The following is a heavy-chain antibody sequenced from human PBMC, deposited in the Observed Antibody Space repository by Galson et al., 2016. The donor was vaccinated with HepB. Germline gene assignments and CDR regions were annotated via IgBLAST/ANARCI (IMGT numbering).Heavy chain of an antibody. CDR1: GGSLSGYY. CDR2: INHSVNT. V-gene: IGHV4-34*01. Sequence: SETLSLTCAVYGGSLSGYYWSWIRQPPGKGLEWIGEINHSVNTNYNPSLKSRVTISVDTSKNQFSLKLSSVTAADTAVYYCARSPSRYTSLNYWGQGTLVTVSS. CDR3: ARSPSRYTSLNY. D-gene: IGHD2-2*01. J-gene: IGHJ4*02.